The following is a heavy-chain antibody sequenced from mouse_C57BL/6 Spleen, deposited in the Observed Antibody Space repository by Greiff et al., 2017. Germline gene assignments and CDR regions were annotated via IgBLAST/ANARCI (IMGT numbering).Heavy chain of an antibody. D-gene: IGHD1-1*01. Sequence: QVQLQQPGAELVMPGASVKLSCKASGYTFTSYWMPWVKQRPGQGLEWIGELDPSDSYTNYNQQFKGKSTLTVDKSSSTAYMQLSSLTSEDSAVYYCARPKNYYGSSYWYFDVWGTGTTVTVSS. V-gene: IGHV1-69*01. CDR2: LDPSDSYT. CDR3: ARPKNYYGSSYWYFDV. J-gene: IGHJ1*03. CDR1: GYTFTSYW.